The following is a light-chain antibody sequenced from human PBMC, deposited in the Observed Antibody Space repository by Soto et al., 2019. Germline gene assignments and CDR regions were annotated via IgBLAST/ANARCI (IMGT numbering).Light chain of an antibody. J-gene: IGKJ2*01. CDR1: QSVNSNS. CDR2: GTS. V-gene: IGKV3-20*01. Sequence: EIVLTQFPGTLSLSPGEGATLSCRASQSVNSNSLAWYQQRPGQAPRLLIYGTSTRASGIPDRFSGSGSGTGFTLTIIGLEPEDFAVYYCQQYDTSPQMMYTFGQGTKLEIK. CDR3: QQYDTSPQMMYT.